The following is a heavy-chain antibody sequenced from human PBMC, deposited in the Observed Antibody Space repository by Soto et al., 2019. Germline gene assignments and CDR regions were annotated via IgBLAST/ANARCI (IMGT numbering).Heavy chain of an antibody. J-gene: IGHJ4*02. CDR1: GDSISGYF. CDR3: ARLQYYFDY. Sequence: SETLSLTCTVSGDSISGYFWSWIRQPPGKGLEWIGYIYYSGSTNYNPSLKSRVTISVDTSKNQFSLKLSSVTAADTAVYYCARLQYYFDYWGQGTLVTVS. V-gene: IGHV4-59*01. CDR2: IYYSGST.